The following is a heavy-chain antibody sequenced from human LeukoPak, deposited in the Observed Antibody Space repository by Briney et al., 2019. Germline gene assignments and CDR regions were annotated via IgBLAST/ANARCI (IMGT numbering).Heavy chain of an antibody. V-gene: IGHV3-23*01. J-gene: IGHJ4*02. CDR1: GFTFSNYA. D-gene: IGHD3-22*01. CDR2: MSGSGSST. Sequence: GGSLRLSCAASGFTFSNYAMRWVRQAPGKGLEWGSAMSGSGSSTWYADSVKGRLTISRDNSKNTLFLQMNSLRAEDTAVYYCAKDLYDSSGSRYDYWGQGTLVTVSS. CDR3: AKDLYDSSGSRYDY.